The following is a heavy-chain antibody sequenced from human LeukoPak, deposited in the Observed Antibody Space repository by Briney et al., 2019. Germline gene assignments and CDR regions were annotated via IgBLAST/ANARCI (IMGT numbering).Heavy chain of an antibody. CDR3: ARVGASLFGGPNTPNYYNYGMDV. Sequence: GAAVKDSCKASGYTFTSYSISWVRQAPGQGLEWMGWISAYNGNPNYAQKLQSRVTMTTDTSTSTAYMELRSLRSDDTAVYYCARVGASLFGGPNTPNYYNYGMDVWGQGTLVSVSS. D-gene: IGHD2-15*01. J-gene: IGHJ6*02. V-gene: IGHV1-18*01. CDR1: GYTFTSYS. CDR2: ISAYNGNP.